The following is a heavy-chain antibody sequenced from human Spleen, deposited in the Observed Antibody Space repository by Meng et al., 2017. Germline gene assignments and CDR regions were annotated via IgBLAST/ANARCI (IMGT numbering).Heavy chain of an antibody. CDR3: ARDNLPFYYASPYYYAMDV. Sequence: ASVKVSCKPSGYNFPDYYIHWVRQAPGQGLEWMGWISVHNGNTNYAQKLQGRVTMTTDTSTSTAYMELRSLTSDDTAVYYCARDNLPFYYASPYYYAMDVWGQGTTVTVSS. J-gene: IGHJ6*02. V-gene: IGHV1-18*04. CDR1: GYNFPDYY. CDR2: ISVHNGNT. D-gene: IGHD2-8*01.